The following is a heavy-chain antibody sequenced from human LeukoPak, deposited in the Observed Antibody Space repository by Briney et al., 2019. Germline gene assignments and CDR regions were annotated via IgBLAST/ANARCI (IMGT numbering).Heavy chain of an antibody. J-gene: IGHJ6*03. CDR2: IIPIFGTA. CDR1: GGTFSSYA. CDR3: AYTAMVTTYYYYYMDG. Sequence: SSVKVSCKASGGTFSSYAISWVRQAPGQGLEWMGRIIPIFGTANYAQKFQGRVTITTDESTSTAYMELSSLRSEDTAVYYCAYTAMVTTYYYYYMDGWGKGTTVTVSS. V-gene: IGHV1-69*05. D-gene: IGHD5-18*01.